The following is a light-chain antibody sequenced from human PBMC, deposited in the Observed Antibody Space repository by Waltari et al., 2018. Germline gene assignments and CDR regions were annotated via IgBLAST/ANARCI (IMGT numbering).Light chain of an antibody. V-gene: IGLV1-44*01. Sequence: QSGLTQPPSASGTPGQRVPISCSGSNSNIGDYTVNWYQMHPGTAPKLLIYTNYQRPSGVPDRFSAAKSGTSASLAITGLQSEDEALYYCAAWDDTLNGPVFGGGTQVTVL. CDR2: TNY. CDR1: NSNIGDYT. J-gene: IGLJ2*01. CDR3: AAWDDTLNGPV.